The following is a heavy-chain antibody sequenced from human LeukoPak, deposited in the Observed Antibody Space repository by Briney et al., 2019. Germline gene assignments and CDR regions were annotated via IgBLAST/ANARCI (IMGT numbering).Heavy chain of an antibody. Sequence: GGSLRLSCAASGFTFSNFWMSWVRQAPGRGLEWVANIHPEGNEKYHVESVKGRFTISRDNPKNSLFLQKNGLRVEDTAVYYCARGDDFSGDHWGQGTLVTVSS. CDR1: GFTFSNFW. J-gene: IGHJ4*02. V-gene: IGHV3-7*04. CDR3: ARGDDFSGDH. D-gene: IGHD1-1*01. CDR2: IHPEGNEK.